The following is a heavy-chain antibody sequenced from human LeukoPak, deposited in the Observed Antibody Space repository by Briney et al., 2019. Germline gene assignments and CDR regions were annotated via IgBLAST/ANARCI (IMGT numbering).Heavy chain of an antibody. CDR3: ARDNGPDYYRSGSGYFDY. J-gene: IGHJ4*02. CDR2: ISAYNGNT. Sequence: ASVKVSCKASGYTFTSYGISWVRQAPGQGLEWMGLISAYNGNTNYAQKLQGRVTMTTDTSTSTAYMELRSLRSDDTAVYYCARDNGPDYYRSGSGYFDYWGQGTLVTVSS. CDR1: GYTFTSYG. V-gene: IGHV1-18*01. D-gene: IGHD3-10*01.